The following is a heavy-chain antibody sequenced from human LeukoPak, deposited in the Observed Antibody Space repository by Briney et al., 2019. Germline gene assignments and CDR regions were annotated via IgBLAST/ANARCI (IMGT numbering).Heavy chain of an antibody. J-gene: IGHJ5*02. V-gene: IGHV1-2*06. CDR2: INPNSGGT. CDR1: GYTFTGYY. D-gene: IGHD3-16*01. Sequence: ASVKVSCKASGYTFTGYYMHWVRQAPGQGLEWMGRINPNSGGTNYAQKFQGRVTMTRDTSISTAYMELSRLRSDDTAVYYCARDLPMMIHDPSANWFDPWGQGTLVTVSS. CDR3: ARDLPMMIHDPSANWFDP.